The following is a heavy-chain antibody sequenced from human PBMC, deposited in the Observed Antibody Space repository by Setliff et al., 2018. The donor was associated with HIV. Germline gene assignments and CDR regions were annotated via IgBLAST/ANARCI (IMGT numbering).Heavy chain of an antibody. D-gene: IGHD5-12*01. J-gene: IGHJ4*02. CDR1: GFTFSNYW. CDR3: ARDSGVATIRKSALDY. CDR2: INRDGTEK. Sequence: LRLSCAASGFTFSNYWMTWVRQAPGKGLEWVAQINRDGTEKYYVDSVKGRFTISRDNAKNSLYLQMNSLRAEDTALYYCARDSGVATIRKSALDYWGQGTLVTVPQ. V-gene: IGHV3-7*03.